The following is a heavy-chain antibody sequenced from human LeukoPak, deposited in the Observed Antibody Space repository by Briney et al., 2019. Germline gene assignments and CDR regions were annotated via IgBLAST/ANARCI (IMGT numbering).Heavy chain of an antibody. CDR2: ISAYNGNT. CDR3: ARDTDYGDSPTWNY. Sequence: ASVKVSCKASGYTFTSYGISWVRQAPGQGLEWMGWISAYNGNTNYAQKLQGRVTMTTDTSTSTAYMELSSLRSEDTAVYYCARDTDYGDSPTWNYWGQGTLVTVSS. CDR1: GYTFTSYG. D-gene: IGHD4-17*01. J-gene: IGHJ4*02. V-gene: IGHV1-18*01.